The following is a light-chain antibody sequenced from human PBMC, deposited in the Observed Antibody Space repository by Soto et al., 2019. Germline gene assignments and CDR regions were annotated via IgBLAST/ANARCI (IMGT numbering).Light chain of an antibody. Sequence: EIVMTQSPATLSVSPGERATLSCRASQSVSSNLAWYQQKAGQAPRLLIYGASTRATGIPARVSGSGSGTEFTLTISSLQSEDSAVYYGQQYNDWPRTFGQGTNVEIK. CDR2: GAS. CDR3: QQYNDWPRT. V-gene: IGKV3-15*01. J-gene: IGKJ1*01. CDR1: QSVSSN.